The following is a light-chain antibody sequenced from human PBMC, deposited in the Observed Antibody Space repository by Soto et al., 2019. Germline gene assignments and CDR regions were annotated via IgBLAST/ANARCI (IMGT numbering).Light chain of an antibody. CDR3: SLYTSENTYV. J-gene: IGLJ1*01. CDR1: STDFVSYNR. V-gene: IGLV2-18*01. CDR2: EAS. Sequence: QSALTQRPSVSGSPGQSVTISCTGTSTDFVSYNRVSWYQQPPGTAPKLIIYEASNRPSGVPDRFSGSKSGNTASLTISGLQAADEADYYCSLYTSENTYVFGTGTKVTVL.